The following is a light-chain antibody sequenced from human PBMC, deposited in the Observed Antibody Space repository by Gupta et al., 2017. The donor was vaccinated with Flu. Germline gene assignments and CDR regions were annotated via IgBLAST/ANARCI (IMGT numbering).Light chain of an antibody. J-gene: IGKJ1*01. V-gene: IGKV4-1*01. Sequence: DIVMTQSPDSLAVSLGERATINCKSSQSVFHRSSNNNYLAWYQQKPRQPPSLLIYWASTRESGVPDRFSGSGSGIDFTLTISSLQAEDVAVYYCQQYYRTPWTFGQGTKVEIK. CDR1: QSVFHRSSNNNY. CDR3: QQYYRTPWT. CDR2: WAS.